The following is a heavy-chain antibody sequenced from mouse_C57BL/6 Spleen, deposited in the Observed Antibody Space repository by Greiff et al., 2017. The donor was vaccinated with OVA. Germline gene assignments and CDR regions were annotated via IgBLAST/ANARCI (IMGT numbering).Heavy chain of an antibody. CDR2: IDPSASSP. Sequence: QVQLQQPGAELVMPGASVKLSCKASGYTFTSYWMHWVKQRPGQGLEWIGEIDPSASSPNYNQKFKGKSTLTVDKSSSTAYRQLSSLTSEDSAVYYCARRAEIYYDYDGAMDYWGQGTSVTVSS. CDR1: GYTFTSYW. J-gene: IGHJ4*01. D-gene: IGHD2-4*01. V-gene: IGHV1-69*01. CDR3: ARRAEIYYDYDGAMDY.